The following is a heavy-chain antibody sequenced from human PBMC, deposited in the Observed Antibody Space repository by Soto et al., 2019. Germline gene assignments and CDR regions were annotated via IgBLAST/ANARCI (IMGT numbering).Heavy chain of an antibody. D-gene: IGHD3-16*01. CDR1: GFTFSSYG. V-gene: IGHV3-30*18. J-gene: IGHJ4*02. Sequence: AGGSLRLSCAASGFTFSSYGMHWVRQAPGKGLEWVAVISYDGSNKYYADSVKGRFTISRDNSKNTLYLQMNSLRAEDTAVYYCAKDGPGVWGPTHWGQGTLVTVSS. CDR3: AKDGPGVWGPTH. CDR2: ISYDGSNK.